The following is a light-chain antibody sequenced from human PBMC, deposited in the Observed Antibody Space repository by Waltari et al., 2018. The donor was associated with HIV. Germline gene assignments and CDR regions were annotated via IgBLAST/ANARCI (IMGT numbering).Light chain of an antibody. J-gene: IGLJ3*02. CDR3: ATWDDSLSGLGV. CDR2: RNE. V-gene: IGLV1-47*01. CDR1: SSNIGSSY. Sequence: QSVLTQPPSASGTPGQRVTISCSGSSSNIGSSYVYWYQQLPGTAPKLLMYRNEQRPSGVPDRVSGAKSGTAASLAISVLRSEDEADYYCATWDDSLSGLGVFGGGTKLTVL.